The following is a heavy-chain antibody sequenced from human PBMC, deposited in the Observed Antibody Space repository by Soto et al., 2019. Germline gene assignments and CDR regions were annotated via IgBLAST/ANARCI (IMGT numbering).Heavy chain of an antibody. J-gene: IGHJ4*02. CDR1: GGSISSYY. V-gene: IGHV4-59*01. CDR2: IYYSGST. Sequence: QVQLQESGPGLVKPSETLSLTCTVSGGSISSYYWSWIRQSPGKGLEWIGYIYYSGSTKYNPSLKSRVTISVDTSKNQFSLKLSSVTAADTAVYYCARGRGDTAMAWYYGGQGTLVTVSS. D-gene: IGHD5-18*01. CDR3: ARGRGDTAMAWYY.